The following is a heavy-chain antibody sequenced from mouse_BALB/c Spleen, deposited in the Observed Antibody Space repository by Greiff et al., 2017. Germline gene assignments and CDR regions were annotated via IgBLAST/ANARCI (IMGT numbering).Heavy chain of an antibody. D-gene: IGHD2-3*01. CDR3: ARDYDGYYGFAY. Sequence: VQLQQSGAELVRPGTSVKVSCKASGYAFTNYLIEWVKQRPGQGLEWIGVINPGSGGTNYNEKFKGKATLTADKSSCTAYMQLSSLTSDDSAVYFCARDYDGYYGFAYWGQGTLVTVSA. CDR1: GYAFTNYL. CDR2: INPGSGGT. V-gene: IGHV1-54*01. J-gene: IGHJ3*01.